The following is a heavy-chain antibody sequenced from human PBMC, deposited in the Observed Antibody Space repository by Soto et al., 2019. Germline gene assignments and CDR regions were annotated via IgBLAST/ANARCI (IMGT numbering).Heavy chain of an antibody. CDR1: GFTFSSYA. CDR2: ISGSGGST. V-gene: IGHV3-23*01. CDR3: AKDLDGGNSGVSDY. D-gene: IGHD2-21*02. Sequence: EVQLLESGGGLVQPGGSLRLSCAASGFTFSSYAMSWVRPAPGKGLEWVSAISGSGGSTYYADSVKGRFTISRDNSKNTLYMQMNSLIAEDTAVYYFAKDLDGGNSGVSDYWGQGTLVTVSS. J-gene: IGHJ4*02.